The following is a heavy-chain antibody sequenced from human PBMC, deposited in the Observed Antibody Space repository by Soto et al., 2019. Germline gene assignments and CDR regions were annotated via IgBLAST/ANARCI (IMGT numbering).Heavy chain of an antibody. CDR2: IYYRGST. V-gene: IGHV4-59*12. J-gene: IGHJ6*02. D-gene: IGHD3-16*01. Sequence: SETLSLTCTVSGGSLSSYYWSWIRQPPGKGLEWIGYIYYRGSTNYNPSLKSRVTISVDKSKNQFSLKLSSVTAADTAVYYCARDGGRLDYYYGMDVWGQGTTVTVSS. CDR3: ARDGGRLDYYYGMDV. CDR1: GGSLSSYY.